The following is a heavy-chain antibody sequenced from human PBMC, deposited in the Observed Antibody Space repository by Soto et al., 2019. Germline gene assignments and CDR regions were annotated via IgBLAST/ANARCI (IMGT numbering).Heavy chain of an antibody. CDR1: GFTFSSYS. CDR3: EKRDPPAVAVTGTIF. CDR2: ISSSSSYT. D-gene: IGHD6-19*01. Sequence: PGGSLRLSCGASGFTFSSYSMNWVRQAPGKGLEWVSYISSSSSYTNYADSVKGRFTISRDNAKNTLYLQMNSLRVEDTAIYYCEKRDPPAVAVTGTIFWGQGALVTVSS. V-gene: IGHV3-21*05. J-gene: IGHJ4*02.